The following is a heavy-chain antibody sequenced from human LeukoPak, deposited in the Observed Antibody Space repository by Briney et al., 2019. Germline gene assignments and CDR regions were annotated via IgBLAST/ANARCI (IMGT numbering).Heavy chain of an antibody. CDR1: GFTFSSYA. CDR2: ISGSGSST. D-gene: IGHD4-17*01. CDR3: ASLTTVISYFDY. V-gene: IGHV3-23*01. Sequence: PGGSLRLSCAASGFTFSSYAMSWVRQAPGKGLEWVSAISGSGSSTYYADSVKGRFTISRDNSKNTLYLQMNSLRAEDTAVYYCASLTTVISYFDYWGQGTLVTVST. J-gene: IGHJ4*02.